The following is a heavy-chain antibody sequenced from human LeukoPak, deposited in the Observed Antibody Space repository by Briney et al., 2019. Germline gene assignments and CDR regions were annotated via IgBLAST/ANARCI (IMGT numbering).Heavy chain of an antibody. Sequence: ASVKVSCKASGYTFTSYGISWVRQAPGQGLEWMGRISAYNGNTNYPQKLQGRVTMTTDTSTSTAYMELRGLRSDDTAVYYCARDRGSYYFDYWGQGTLVTVSS. CDR1: GYTFTSYG. J-gene: IGHJ4*02. CDR3: ARDRGSYYFDY. V-gene: IGHV1-18*01. D-gene: IGHD1-26*01. CDR2: ISAYNGNT.